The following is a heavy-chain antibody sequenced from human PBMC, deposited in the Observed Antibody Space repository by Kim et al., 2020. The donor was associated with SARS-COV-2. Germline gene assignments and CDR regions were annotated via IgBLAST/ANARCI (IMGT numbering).Heavy chain of an antibody. CDR2: IYYSGST. V-gene: IGHV4-39*07. D-gene: IGHD5-18*01. J-gene: IGHJ2*01. CDR3: ARDRGYSYGYNYWYFDL. Sequence: SETLSLTCTVSGGSISSSSYYWGWIRQPPGKGLEWIGSIYYSGSTYYTPSLKSRVTISIDTSKNQFSLKLSSVTAADTAVYYCARDRGYSYGYNYWYFDLWGRGTLVTVSS. CDR1: GGSISSSSYY.